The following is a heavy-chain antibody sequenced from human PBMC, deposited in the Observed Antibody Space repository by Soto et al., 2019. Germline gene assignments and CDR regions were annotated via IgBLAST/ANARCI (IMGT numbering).Heavy chain of an antibody. CDR2: IYSGDSDT. CDR3: ARRRTVGGDFEY. J-gene: IGHJ4*02. Sequence: EVQLVQSGAEVKKPGESLKISCKGSGYRFADYWIGWVRQMPGKGLEWMGVIYSGDSDTSYSPSFQGQVTISADKSSSTACLQWSSLKASDTAVYYCARRRTVGGDFEYWGQGTLVTVSS. D-gene: IGHD3-16*01. CDR1: GYRFADYW. V-gene: IGHV5-51*03.